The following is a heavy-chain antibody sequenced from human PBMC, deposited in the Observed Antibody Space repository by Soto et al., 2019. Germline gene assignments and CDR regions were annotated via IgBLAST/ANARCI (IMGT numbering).Heavy chain of an antibody. CDR2: ISGSGGST. J-gene: IGHJ4*02. Sequence: EVQLLESGGGLVQPGGSLRLSCAASGFTFSSYAMSWVRQAPGKGLEWVSAISGSGGSTYYADSVKGRFTISRDNSKNTLYLQMNSLRAEDTAVYYCAAGIAAAGNFDYWGQGNLVTVSS. D-gene: IGHD6-13*01. CDR1: GFTFSSYA. CDR3: AAGIAAAGNFDY. V-gene: IGHV3-23*01.